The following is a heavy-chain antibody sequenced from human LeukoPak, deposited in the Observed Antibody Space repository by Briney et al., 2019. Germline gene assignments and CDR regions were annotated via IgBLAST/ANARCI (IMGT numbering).Heavy chain of an antibody. CDR1: GYTFTSYG. CDR2: ISAYNGNT. CDR3: AREKPWFGELFGASDI. D-gene: IGHD3-10*01. Sequence: ASVKVSCKASGYTFTSYGISWVRQAPGQGLEWMGWISAYNGNTNYAQKLQGRVTMTTDTPTSTAYMELRSLRSDDTAVYYCAREKPWFGELFGASDIWGQGTMVTVSS. J-gene: IGHJ3*02. V-gene: IGHV1-18*01.